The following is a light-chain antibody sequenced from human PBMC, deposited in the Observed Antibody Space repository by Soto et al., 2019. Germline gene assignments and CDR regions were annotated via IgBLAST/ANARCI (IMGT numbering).Light chain of an antibody. V-gene: IGKV1-39*01. CDR1: QSITSY. J-gene: IGKJ1*01. CDR2: AAS. Sequence: DIQMTQPPSSLSASVVDRVTITCRTGQSITSYLNWYQQKPGKAPKLLIYAASNLQSRVPSRFSGSGSGTEFTLTISSLQPDDFATYYCHQYNSYSFGQGTKVDIK. CDR3: HQYNSYS.